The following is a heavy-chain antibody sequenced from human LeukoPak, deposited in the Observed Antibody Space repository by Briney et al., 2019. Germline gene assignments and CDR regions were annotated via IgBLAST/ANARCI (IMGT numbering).Heavy chain of an antibody. D-gene: IGHD3-3*01. J-gene: IGHJ3*02. CDR1: GFTFSTHW. CDR3: AKVNFDFWSTDESGAFDI. V-gene: IGHV3-23*01. Sequence: PGGSLSLSCAASGFTFSTHWMHWVRQAPGKGLEWVSGISGSGGSTYYADSVKGRFTISRDNSKNTLYLQMNSLRAEDTAVYYCAKVNFDFWSTDESGAFDIWGQVTMVTVSS. CDR2: ISGSGGST.